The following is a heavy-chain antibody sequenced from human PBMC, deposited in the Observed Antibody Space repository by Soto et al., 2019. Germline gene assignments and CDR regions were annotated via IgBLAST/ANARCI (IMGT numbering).Heavy chain of an antibody. Sequence: KPSETLSLTCAVSSGSISSSNWWSWVRQPPGKGLEWIGEIYHSGSTNYNPSLKSRVTISVDKSKNQFSLKLSSVTAADTAVYYCARVPAANYYYYYYMDVWGKGTTVTVSS. D-gene: IGHD2-2*01. J-gene: IGHJ6*03. V-gene: IGHV4-4*02. CDR2: IYHSGST. CDR3: ARVPAANYYYYYYMDV. CDR1: SGSISSSNW.